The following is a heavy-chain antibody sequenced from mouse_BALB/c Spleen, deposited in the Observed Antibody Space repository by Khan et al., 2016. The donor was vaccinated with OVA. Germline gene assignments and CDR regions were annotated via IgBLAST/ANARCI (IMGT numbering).Heavy chain of an antibody. Sequence: VQLVESGAELVKAGASVKMSCKASGYTFTSYWMHWVKQRLGQGLEWFAETNPTNGRTYYNEKFKSKATLTVDKSSSTAYMLLSGPTFEDSAVYYCAGIKKIEATYFDYWGQGTTRTGSS. J-gene: IGHJ2*01. CDR3: AGIKKIEATYFDY. V-gene: IGHV1S81*02. CDR2: TNPTNGRT. D-gene: IGHD1-1*01. CDR1: GYTFTSYW.